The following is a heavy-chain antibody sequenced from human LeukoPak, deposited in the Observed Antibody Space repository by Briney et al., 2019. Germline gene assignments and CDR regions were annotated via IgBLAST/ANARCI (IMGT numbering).Heavy chain of an antibody. J-gene: IGHJ4*02. Sequence: GGSLRLSCAASGFTFSSYGMHWVRQAPGKGLEWVAVISYDGGNKYYADSVKGRFTISRDNSKNTLYLQMNSLRAEDTAVYYCAKDPPKKTYSSSSEGDYWGQGTLVTVSS. CDR2: ISYDGGNK. V-gene: IGHV3-30*18. D-gene: IGHD6-6*01. CDR1: GFTFSSYG. CDR3: AKDPPKKTYSSSSEGDY.